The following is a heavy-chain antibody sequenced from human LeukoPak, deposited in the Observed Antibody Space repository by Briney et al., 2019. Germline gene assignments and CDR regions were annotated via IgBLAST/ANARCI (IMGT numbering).Heavy chain of an antibody. CDR3: ARFDQGDYSGDAFDI. J-gene: IGHJ3*02. V-gene: IGHV4-34*01. CDR2: TTHSGST. Sequence: PSETLSLTCAVYGGSFSGYYWSWIRQPPGKGLEWIGDTTHSGSTNYNPPLKSRVTMSVDTSKNQFSLKLNSVTAADTAVYFCARFDQGDYSGDAFDIWGQGTKVTVSS. CDR1: GGSFSGYY. D-gene: IGHD4-17*01.